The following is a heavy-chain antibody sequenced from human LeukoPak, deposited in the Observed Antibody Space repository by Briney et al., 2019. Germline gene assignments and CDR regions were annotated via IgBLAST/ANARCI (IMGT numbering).Heavy chain of an antibody. CDR3: ARGRYYDILTGYYRPYYYGMDV. V-gene: IGHV1-8*01. CDR1: GYTFTSYD. Sequence: ASVKVSCKASGYTFTSYDINWVRQATGQGLEWMGWMNPNSGNTGYAQKFQGRVTMTRNTSISTAYMELSSPRSEDTAVYYCARGRYYDILTGYYRPYYYGMDVWGQGTTVTVSS. J-gene: IGHJ6*01. CDR2: MNPNSGNT. D-gene: IGHD3-9*01.